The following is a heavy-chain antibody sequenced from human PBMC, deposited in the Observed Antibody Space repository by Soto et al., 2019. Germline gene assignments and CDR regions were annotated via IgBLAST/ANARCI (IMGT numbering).Heavy chain of an antibody. J-gene: IGHJ4*02. CDR3: ARSIAAAGNPPSFDY. CDR1: GYTFTSYY. D-gene: IGHD6-13*01. Sequence: ASVKVSCKASGYTFTSYYMHWVRQAPGQGLERMGIINPSCGSTSYAQKFQGRVTMTRDTSTSTVYMELSSLRSEDTAVYYCARSIAAAGNPPSFDYWGQGTLVTVSS. CDR2: INPSCGST. V-gene: IGHV1-46*01.